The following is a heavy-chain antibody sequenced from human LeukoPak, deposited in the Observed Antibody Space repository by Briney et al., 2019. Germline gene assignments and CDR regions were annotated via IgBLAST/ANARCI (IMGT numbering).Heavy chain of an antibody. J-gene: IGHJ4*02. CDR3: ARGSDYGDYDFDY. Sequence: GGSLRLSCAASGFTFSSYSMNWVRQAPGKGLESVSSISSSSSYIYYADSVKGRFTISRDNAKNSLYLQMNSLRAEDTAVYYCARGSDYGDYDFDYWGQGTLVTVSS. V-gene: IGHV3-21*03. CDR2: ISSSSSYI. D-gene: IGHD4-17*01. CDR1: GFTFSSYS.